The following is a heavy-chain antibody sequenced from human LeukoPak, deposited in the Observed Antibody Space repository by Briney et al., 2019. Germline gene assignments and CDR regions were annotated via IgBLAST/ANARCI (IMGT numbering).Heavy chain of an antibody. CDR2: IKQDGSEK. D-gene: IGHD3-22*01. J-gene: IGHJ4*02. CDR3: ARYYDSSGYPPESVDY. V-gene: IGHV3-7*01. CDR1: GFTFSNYW. Sequence: GGSLRLSCAASGFTFSNYWMSWVRQAPGKGLEWVANIKQDGSEKYYVDSVKGRFTISRDNAKNSLYLQMNSLRAEDTAVYYCARYYDSSGYPPESVDYWGQGALVTVSS.